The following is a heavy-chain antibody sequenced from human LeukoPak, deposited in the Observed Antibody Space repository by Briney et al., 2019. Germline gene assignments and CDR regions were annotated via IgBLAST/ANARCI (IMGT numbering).Heavy chain of an antibody. CDR1: GFTFSIYG. V-gene: IGHV3-30*03. J-gene: IGHJ5*02. Sequence: GGSLRLSCAASGFTFSIYGMHWVRQAPGKGLEWVAVISYDGSNTYYADSVKGRFTISRDNSKNTLYLQMNSLRAEDTAVYYCARNSGSYPVGWFDPWGQGTLVTVSS. D-gene: IGHD1-26*01. CDR2: ISYDGSNT. CDR3: ARNSGSYPVGWFDP.